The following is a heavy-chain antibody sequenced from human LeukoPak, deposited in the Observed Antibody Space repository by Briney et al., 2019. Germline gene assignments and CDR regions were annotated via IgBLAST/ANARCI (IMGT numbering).Heavy chain of an antibody. Sequence: SETLSLTCAVYGGSFSGYYWSWIRQPPGKGLEWIGEINHSGSTNYNPSLKSRVTISVDTSKNQFSLKLSSVTAADTAVYYCAKAKDVPIVVVPAASDYWGQGTLVTVSS. D-gene: IGHD2-2*01. CDR2: INHSGST. J-gene: IGHJ4*02. CDR1: GGSFSGYY. CDR3: AKAKDVPIVVVPAASDY. V-gene: IGHV4-34*01.